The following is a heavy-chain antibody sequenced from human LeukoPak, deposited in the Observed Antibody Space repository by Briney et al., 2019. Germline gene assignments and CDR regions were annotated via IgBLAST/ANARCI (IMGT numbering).Heavy chain of an antibody. V-gene: IGHV3-23*01. CDR3: AKDGSGSYFPTSNMDV. CDR2: ISGSGGST. D-gene: IGHD3-10*01. CDR1: GFTFSSYA. Sequence: GGSLRLPCAASGFTFSSYAMSWVRQAPGKGLERVSAISGSGGSTYYADSVKGRFTISRDNSKNTLYLQMNSLRAEDTAVYYCAKDGSGSYFPTSNMDVWGQGTTVTVSS. J-gene: IGHJ6*02.